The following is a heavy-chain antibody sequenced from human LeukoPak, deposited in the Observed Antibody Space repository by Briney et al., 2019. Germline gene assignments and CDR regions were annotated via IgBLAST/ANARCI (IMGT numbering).Heavy chain of an antibody. J-gene: IGHJ4*02. CDR3: AREEQQGNSGSYTDY. V-gene: IGHV1-46*01. D-gene: IGHD1-26*01. CDR1: GYTFTGYY. Sequence: ASVKVSCKASGYTFTGYYMHWVRQAPGQGLEWMGIINPSDNNINYAQKFQGRVTMTRDTSTSTVYMELSSLRSEDTAVYYCAREEQQGNSGSYTDYWGQGTLVTVSS. CDR2: INPSDNNI.